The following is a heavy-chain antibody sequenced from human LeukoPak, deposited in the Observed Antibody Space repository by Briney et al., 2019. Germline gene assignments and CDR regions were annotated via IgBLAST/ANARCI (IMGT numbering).Heavy chain of an antibody. CDR2: ISGSGGRT. V-gene: IGHV3-23*01. CDR1: GFTFSSYA. D-gene: IGHD3-22*01. J-gene: IGHJ4*02. Sequence: PGGSLRLSCAASGFTFSSYAMSWVRQATGKGLEWVSAISGSGGRTYYADSVQGRFTISRDNSKSTLYLQMNSLRAEDTAVYYCAKDPTMIVVVIPDYWGQGTLVTVSS. CDR3: AKDPTMIVVVIPDY.